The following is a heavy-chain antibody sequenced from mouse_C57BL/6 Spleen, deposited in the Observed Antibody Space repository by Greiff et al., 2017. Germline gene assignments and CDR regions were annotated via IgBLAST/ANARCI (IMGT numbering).Heavy chain of an antibody. CDR3: ARPGIYAMDY. V-gene: IGHV1-64*01. CDR1: GYTFTSYW. Sequence: QVQLQQPGAELVKPGASVKLSCKASGYTFTSYWMHWVKQRPGQGLEWIGMIHPNSGSTNYNEKFKSKGTLTVDKSSSTAYMQLSSLTSEDSAVYYCARPGIYAMDYWGQGTSVTVSS. J-gene: IGHJ4*01. CDR2: IHPNSGST.